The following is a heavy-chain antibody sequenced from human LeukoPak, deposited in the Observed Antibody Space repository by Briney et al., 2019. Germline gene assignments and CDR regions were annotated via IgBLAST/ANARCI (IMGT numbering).Heavy chain of an antibody. CDR3: ARAGYTSGWYSNFYYGLDV. CDR1: GFTFSSYA. D-gene: IGHD6-19*01. V-gene: IGHV3-23*01. J-gene: IGHJ6*02. Sequence: GGSLRLSCAASGFTFSSYAMSWVRQAPGKGLEWVSAISGSGGSTYYADSVKGRFTISRDNSKNTLYLQMNSLRAEDTALYYCARAGYTSGWYSNFYYGLDVWGQGTTVTVSS. CDR2: ISGSGGST.